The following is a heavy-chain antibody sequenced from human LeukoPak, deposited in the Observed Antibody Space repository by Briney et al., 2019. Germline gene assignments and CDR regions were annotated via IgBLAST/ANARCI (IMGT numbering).Heavy chain of an antibody. CDR1: GGFLSSSLYY. CDR2: IYY. CDR3: ARSGGYSSSWSL. D-gene: IGHD6-13*01. J-gene: IGHJ4*02. V-gene: IGHV4-39*07. Sequence: SETLSLTCTVSGGFLSSSLYYWGWIRQPPGKGLEWIGSIYYNPSLKSRVTISVDTSKNQFSLKLNSVTAADTAVYYCARSGGYSSSWSLWGQGTLVTVSS.